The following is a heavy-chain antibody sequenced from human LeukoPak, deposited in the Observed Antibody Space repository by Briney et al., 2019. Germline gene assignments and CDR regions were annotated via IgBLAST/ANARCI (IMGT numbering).Heavy chain of an antibody. CDR1: GGTFSSYA. CDR2: INPNSGGT. J-gene: IGHJ3*02. D-gene: IGHD2-21*02. CDR3: AREGGAYCGGDCYADAFDI. Sequence: ASVKVSCKASGGTFSSYAISWVRQAPGQGLEWMGWINPNSGGTNYAQKFQGRVTMTRDTSISTAYMELSSLRSEDTAVYYCAREGGAYCGGDCYADAFDIWGQGTMVTVSS. V-gene: IGHV1-2*02.